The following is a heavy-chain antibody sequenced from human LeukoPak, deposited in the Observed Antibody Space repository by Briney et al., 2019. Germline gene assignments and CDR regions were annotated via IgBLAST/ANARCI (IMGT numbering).Heavy chain of an antibody. CDR3: ATTGYSSGWYLYY. Sequence: ASVKVSCKAFGYTFTSNYMHWVRQAPGKGPEWMGGFDPEDGETIYAQKFQGRVTMTEDTSTDTAYMELSSLRSEDTAVYYCATTGYSSGWYLYYWGQGTLVTVSS. CDR1: GYTFTSNY. J-gene: IGHJ4*02. D-gene: IGHD6-19*01. CDR2: FDPEDGET. V-gene: IGHV1-24*01.